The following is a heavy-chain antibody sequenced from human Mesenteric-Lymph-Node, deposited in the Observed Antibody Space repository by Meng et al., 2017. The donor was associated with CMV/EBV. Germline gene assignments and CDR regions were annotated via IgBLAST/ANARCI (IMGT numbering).Heavy chain of an antibody. Sequence: GSLRLSCTVSGGSISSSSYYWGWIRQPPGKGLEWIGSIYHSGSTYYNLSLKSRVTVSVDTSKNQFSLKLNSVTAADTAVYYCARDPPGAWGQGTLVTVSS. J-gene: IGHJ5*02. V-gene: IGHV4-39*07. CDR1: GGSISSSSYY. CDR2: IYHSGST. CDR3: ARDPPGA.